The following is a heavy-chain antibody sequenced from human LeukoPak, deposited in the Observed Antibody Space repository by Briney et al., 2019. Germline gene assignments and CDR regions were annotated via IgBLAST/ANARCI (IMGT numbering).Heavy chain of an antibody. CDR2: IYYSGST. Sequence: PSETLSLTCAVYGGSFSGYYWSWIRQPPGKGLEWIGYIYYSGSTNYNPSLKSRVTISVDTSKNQFSLKLSSVTAADTAVYYCARRKWYLNWFDPWGQGTLVTVSS. CDR1: GGSFSGYY. J-gene: IGHJ5*02. CDR3: ARRKWYLNWFDP. V-gene: IGHV4-59*08. D-gene: IGHD2-15*01.